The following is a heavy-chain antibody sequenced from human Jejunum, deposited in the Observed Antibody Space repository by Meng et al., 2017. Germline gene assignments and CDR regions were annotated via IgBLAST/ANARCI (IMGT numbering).Heavy chain of an antibody. CDR2: VYYSGTT. V-gene: IGHV4-39*07. CDR1: GASIRSSSYF. D-gene: IGHD3-9*01. Sequence: QLQLEESGPRLVKSSETLSLTCSVSGASIRSSSYFWGWIRQPPGKGLEWIGSVYYSGTTNYNPSLKSRVTISVDKTKNQISLEVSSVTAADTAVYYCARYGALSGYDSWGQGTLVTVSS. CDR3: ARYGALSGYDS. J-gene: IGHJ4*02.